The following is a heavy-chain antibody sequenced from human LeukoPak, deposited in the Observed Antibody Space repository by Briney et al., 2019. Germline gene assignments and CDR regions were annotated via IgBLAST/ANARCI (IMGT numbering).Heavy chain of an antibody. CDR2: IYYSGST. D-gene: IGHD3-10*01. V-gene: IGHV4-39*07. CDR3: ARKGPAALWFGELPWGFDP. Sequence: SETLSLTCTVSGGSISSRTYCWGWIRQPPGKGLEWIGSIYYSGSTYYNPSLKSRVSISVDTSKNQFSLKLSSVTAADTAVYYCARKGPAALWFGELPWGFDPWGQGTLVTVSS. CDR1: GGSISSRTYC. J-gene: IGHJ5*02.